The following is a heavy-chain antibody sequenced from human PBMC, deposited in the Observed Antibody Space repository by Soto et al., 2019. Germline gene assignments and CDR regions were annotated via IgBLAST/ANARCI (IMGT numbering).Heavy chain of an antibody. CDR1: GYSFAGYW. CDR3: ARQIYDSDTGPNFQFYFDS. Sequence: GESLKISCKGSGYSFAGYWITWVRQKPGKGLEWMGRIDPSDSQTYYSPSFRGHVTISVTKSITTVFLQWSSLRASGTAMYYCARQIYDSDTGPNFQFYFDSWGQGTPGTVSS. D-gene: IGHD3-22*01. CDR2: IDPSDSQT. V-gene: IGHV5-10-1*01. J-gene: IGHJ4*02.